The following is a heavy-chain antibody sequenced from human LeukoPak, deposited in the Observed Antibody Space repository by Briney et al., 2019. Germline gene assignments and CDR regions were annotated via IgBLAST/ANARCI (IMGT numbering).Heavy chain of an antibody. CDR3: ARVLKDIVVVPAAIRNYYYYMDV. J-gene: IGHJ6*03. CDR2: ISYDGSNK. CDR1: GFTFSSYA. V-gene: IGHV3-30*01. D-gene: IGHD2-2*02. Sequence: PGRSLRLSCAASGFTFSSYAMHWVRQAPGKGLEWVAVISYDGSNKYYADSVKGRFTISRDNSKNTLYLQMNSLRAEDTAVYYCARVLKDIVVVPAAIRNYYYYMDVWGKGTTVTVSS.